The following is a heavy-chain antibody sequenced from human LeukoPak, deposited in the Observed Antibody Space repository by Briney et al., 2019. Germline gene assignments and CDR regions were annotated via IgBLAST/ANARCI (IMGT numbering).Heavy chain of an antibody. V-gene: IGHV4-31*03. D-gene: IGHD3-10*01. CDR1: GGSISTAGYY. CDR3: AKGPSRGDYYYMDV. Sequence: PSETLSLTCTVSGGSISTAGYYWSWIRQHPGQGLEWIGCIYFSRSTYYNPSLESRVTISVDSSKTQFSLKLTSVTAADTAVYYCAKGPSRGDYYYMDVWGKGTPVTVSS. CDR2: IYFSRST. J-gene: IGHJ6*03.